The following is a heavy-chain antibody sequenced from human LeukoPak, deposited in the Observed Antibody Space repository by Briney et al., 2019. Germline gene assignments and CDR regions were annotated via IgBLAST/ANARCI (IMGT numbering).Heavy chain of an antibody. V-gene: IGHV3-48*04. D-gene: IGHD3-10*01. Sequence: PGGSLRLSCAASGFTFSSYSMNWVRQAPGKGLEWVSYISSSSSTIYYADSVRGRFTISRDNAKNSLYLQMNSLRAEDTAVYYCAKNDYYYDAFDIWGQGTMVTVSS. CDR3: AKNDYYYDAFDI. CDR1: GFTFSSYS. CDR2: ISSSSSTI. J-gene: IGHJ3*02.